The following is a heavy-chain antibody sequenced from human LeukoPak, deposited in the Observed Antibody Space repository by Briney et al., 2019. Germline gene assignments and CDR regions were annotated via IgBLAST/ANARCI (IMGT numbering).Heavy chain of an antibody. Sequence: GGSLRLSCTTSGFTLGDYAMSWFRQAPGKGLEGVGFIRSKAYGGTTEYAASVKGRFTISRDDSKSIAYLQMNSLKTEDTAVYYCTRYYDSSGYSVWGQGTTVTVSS. J-gene: IGHJ6*02. CDR2: IRSKAYGGTT. CDR3: TRYYDSSGYSV. V-gene: IGHV3-49*03. D-gene: IGHD3-22*01. CDR1: GFTLGDYA.